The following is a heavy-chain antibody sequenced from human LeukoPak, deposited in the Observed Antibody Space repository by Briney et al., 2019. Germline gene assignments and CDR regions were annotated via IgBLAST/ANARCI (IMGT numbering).Heavy chain of an antibody. Sequence: GGSLRLSCAASGFTFDDYGMSWVRQAAGKGLEWVSTINWKGDLTYYVDSVKGRFTISRDNSKNSLYLQMNSLRAEDTAVYYCARDFSSGSYYGDYYFDYWGQGTLVTVSS. J-gene: IGHJ4*02. CDR3: ARDFSSGSYYGDYYFDY. CDR2: INWKGDLT. CDR1: GFTFDDYG. V-gene: IGHV3-20*04. D-gene: IGHD1-26*01.